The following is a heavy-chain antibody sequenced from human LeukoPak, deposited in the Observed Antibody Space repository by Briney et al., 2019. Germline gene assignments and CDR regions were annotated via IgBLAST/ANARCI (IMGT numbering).Heavy chain of an antibody. CDR1: GFTFSIFT. D-gene: IGHD2-2*01. CDR3: AKEGYCSSATCHFDY. CDR2: ISSGSSYI. J-gene: IGHJ4*02. V-gene: IGHV3-21*06. Sequence: PGESLRLSCAASGFTFSIFTMSWVRQAPGKGLEWVSSISSGSSYIYYADSVKGRFTISRDNAKNSLYLQMNSLRADDTAVYYCAKEGYCSSATCHFDYWGQGTLVTVSS.